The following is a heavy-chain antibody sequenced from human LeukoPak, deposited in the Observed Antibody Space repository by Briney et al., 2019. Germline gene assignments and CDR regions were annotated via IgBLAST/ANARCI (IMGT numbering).Heavy chain of an antibody. CDR1: GYTFTGYY. CDR2: INPNSGGT. Sequence: ASVKVSCTASGYTFTGYYMHWVRQAPGQGPEWMGWINPNSGGTNYAQKFQGRVTMTRDTSISTAYMELSRLRSDDTAVYYCARAWWLDYYFDYWGQGTLVTVSS. J-gene: IGHJ4*02. V-gene: IGHV1-2*02. CDR3: ARAWWLDYYFDY. D-gene: IGHD6-19*01.